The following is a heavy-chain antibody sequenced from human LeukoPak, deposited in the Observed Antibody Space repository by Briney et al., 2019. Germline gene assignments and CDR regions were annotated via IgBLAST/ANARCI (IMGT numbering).Heavy chain of an antibody. V-gene: IGHV1-2*02. J-gene: IGHJ4*02. Sequence: ASVRVSCKASGYTFTDYYIHWVRQAPGQGLEWMGWINPNSYYTFYAQKFQGRVTLARDTSISTVYMELTTLTSDDTAVYYCAKVYDSSGYYFDYFDYWGQGTLVTVSS. CDR1: GYTFTDYY. CDR3: AKVYDSSGYYFDYFDY. CDR2: INPNSYYT. D-gene: IGHD3-22*01.